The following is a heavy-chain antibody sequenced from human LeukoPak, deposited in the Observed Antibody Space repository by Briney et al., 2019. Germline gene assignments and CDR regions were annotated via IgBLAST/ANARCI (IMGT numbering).Heavy chain of an antibody. CDR2: ISAYNGNT. D-gene: IGHD1-26*01. CDR1: GYTFTSYG. V-gene: IGHV1-18*01. CDR3: ATGDGASGSYFDPTFHRLFDY. J-gene: IGHJ4*02. Sequence: WASVKVSCKASGYTFTSYGISWVRQAPGQGLEWMGWISAYNGNTNYAQKFQGRVTMTEDTSTDTAYMELSSLRSEDTAVYYCATGDGASGSYFDPTFHRLFDYWGQGTLVTVSS.